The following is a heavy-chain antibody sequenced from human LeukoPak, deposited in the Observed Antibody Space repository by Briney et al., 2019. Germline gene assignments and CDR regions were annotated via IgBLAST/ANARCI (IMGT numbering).Heavy chain of an antibody. CDR1: GFTFSSYS. V-gene: IGHV3-48*04. CDR3: AKDMREYSSSWYPIDY. J-gene: IGHJ4*02. CDR2: ISSSSSTI. D-gene: IGHD6-13*01. Sequence: GGSLRLSCAASGFTFSSYSMNWVRQAPGKGLEWVSYISSSSSTIYYADSVKGRFTISRDNAKNSLYLQMDSLRAEDTAVYYCAKDMREYSSSWYPIDYWGQGTLVTVSS.